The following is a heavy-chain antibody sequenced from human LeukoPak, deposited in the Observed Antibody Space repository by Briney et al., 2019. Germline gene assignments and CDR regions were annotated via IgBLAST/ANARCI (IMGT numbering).Heavy chain of an antibody. V-gene: IGHV1-8*01. D-gene: IGHD5-18*01. CDR1: EYTFTSYD. J-gene: IGHJ4*02. Sequence: ASVKVSCKASEYTFTSYDINWVRQATGQGLEWMGWMNPNSGNTGYAQKFQGRVTMTRNTSICTAYMELSSLRSEDTAVYYCAKGYSYGSYYFDYWGQGTLVTVSS. CDR2: MNPNSGNT. CDR3: AKGYSYGSYYFDY.